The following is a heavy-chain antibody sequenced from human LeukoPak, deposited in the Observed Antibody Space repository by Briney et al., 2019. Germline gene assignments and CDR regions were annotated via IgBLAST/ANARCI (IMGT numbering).Heavy chain of an antibody. CDR2: IYTSGST. J-gene: IGHJ3*02. D-gene: IGHD2-2*01. Sequence: SETLSLTCTVSGGSVSSHTYYWGWIRQPPGKGLEWIGRIYTSGSTNYNPSLKSRVTMSVDTSKNQFSLKLSSVTAADTAVYYCATSVPGYCSSTSCPRGDAFDIWGQGTMVTVSS. V-gene: IGHV4-61*01. CDR3: ATSVPGYCSSTSCPRGDAFDI. CDR1: GGSVSSHTYY.